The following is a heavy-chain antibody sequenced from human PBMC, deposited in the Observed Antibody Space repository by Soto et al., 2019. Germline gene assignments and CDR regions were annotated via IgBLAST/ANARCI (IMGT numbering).Heavy chain of an antibody. V-gene: IGHV1-8*01. J-gene: IGHJ1*01. Sequence: QVQLVQSGAEVREPGASVKVSCKASGYSFTGLDINWVRQTTGQGLEWMGWMQPSSGRTGYAQKFQGRVTMTRDTSINTAYMELSSLTSDDTAFYYCARGGRGAVVGLFQHWGQGTLVTVSS. CDR3: ARGGRGAVVGLFQH. CDR2: MQPSSGRT. CDR1: GYSFTGLD. D-gene: IGHD3-22*01.